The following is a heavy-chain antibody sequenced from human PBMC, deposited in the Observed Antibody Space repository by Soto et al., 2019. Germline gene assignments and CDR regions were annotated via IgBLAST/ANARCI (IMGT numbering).Heavy chain of an antibody. CDR2: INHSGST. D-gene: IGHD6-19*01. V-gene: IGHV4-34*01. Sequence: SETLSLTCAIYGGSFSGCYWSWIRQPPGKGLEWIGEINHSGSTNYNPSLKSRVAMSVDTSKNQFSLKLSSVTAADMAVYYCAAAVARGWFDPWGQGTLVTVSS. J-gene: IGHJ5*02. CDR3: AAAVARGWFDP. CDR1: GGSFSGCY.